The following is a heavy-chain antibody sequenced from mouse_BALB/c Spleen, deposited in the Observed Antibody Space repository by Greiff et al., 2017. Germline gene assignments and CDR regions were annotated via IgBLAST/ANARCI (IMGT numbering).Heavy chain of an antibody. V-gene: IGHV2-9*02. CDR2: IWAGGST. CDR3: ARGLLHAMDY. D-gene: IGHD2-3*01. J-gene: IGHJ4*01. CDR1: GFSLTSYG. Sequence: VQLQESGPGLVAPSQSLSITCTVSGFSLTSYGVHWVRQPPGKGLEWLGVIWAGGSTNYNSALMSRLSISKDNSKSQVFLKMNSLQTDDTAMYYCARGLLHAMDYWGQGTSVTVSS.